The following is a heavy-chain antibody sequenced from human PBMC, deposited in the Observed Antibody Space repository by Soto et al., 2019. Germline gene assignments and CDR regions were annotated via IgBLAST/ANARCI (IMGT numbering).Heavy chain of an antibody. CDR3: ASSYDFWSGYYPYSYGMDV. CDR2: IIPIFGTS. D-gene: IGHD3-3*01. V-gene: IGHV1-69*13. J-gene: IGHJ6*02. CDR1: GGTFSSYA. Sequence: SVKISCKASGGTFSSYAISWVRQAPGQGFEWMGVIIPIFGTSNYAQKFQGRVTITADESTSTAYMELRSLRSEDTAVYYCASSYDFWSGYYPYSYGMDVWGQGATVTVSS.